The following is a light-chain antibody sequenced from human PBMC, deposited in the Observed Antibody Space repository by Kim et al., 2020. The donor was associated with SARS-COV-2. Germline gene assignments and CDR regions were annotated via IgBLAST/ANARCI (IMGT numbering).Light chain of an antibody. CDR2: AAS. CDR3: QPYNNWPPGYT. CDR1: QCVNSS. J-gene: IGKJ2*01. V-gene: IGKV3-15*01. Sequence: SAGGRATLSCRASQCVNSSLAWYAHKPGQAPRLLIYAASTRATGGPARFSGSGSGTEFTLTISSLQSEDFGGYYCQPYNNWPPGYTFGQGTKLEI.